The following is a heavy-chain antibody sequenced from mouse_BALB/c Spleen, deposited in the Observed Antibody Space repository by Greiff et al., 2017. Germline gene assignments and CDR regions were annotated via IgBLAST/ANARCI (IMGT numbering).Heavy chain of an antibody. D-gene: IGHD1-1*01. V-gene: IGHV1-69*02. CDR1: GYTFTSYW. Sequence: VQLQQPGAELVRPGASVKLSCKASGYTFTSYWINWVKQRPGQGLEWIGNIYPSDSYTNYNQKFKDKATLTVDKSSSTAYMQLSSPTSEDSAVYYCTRGGKNYGSSDYAMDYWGQGTSVTVSS. CDR3: TRGGKNYGSSDYAMDY. CDR2: IYPSDSYT. J-gene: IGHJ4*01.